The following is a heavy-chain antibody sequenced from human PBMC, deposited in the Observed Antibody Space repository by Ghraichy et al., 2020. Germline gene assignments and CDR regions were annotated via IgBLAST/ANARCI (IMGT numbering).Heavy chain of an antibody. CDR1: GFTFSSYA. CDR3: AKDWAAAGTRYFEH. J-gene: IGHJ1*01. CDR2: ISGSGGST. D-gene: IGHD6-13*01. V-gene: IGHV3-23*01. Sequence: GGSLRLSCAASGFTFSSYAMSWVRQAPGKGLEWVSAISGSGGSTYYADSVKGRFTISRDNSKNTLYLQMNSLRAEDTAVYYCAKDWAAAGTRYFEHWGPGTRVTVSP.